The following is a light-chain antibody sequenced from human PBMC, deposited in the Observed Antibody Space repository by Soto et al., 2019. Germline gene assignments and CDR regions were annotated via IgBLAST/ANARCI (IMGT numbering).Light chain of an antibody. CDR2: GAS. CDR1: QSVSSN. V-gene: IGKV3-15*01. Sequence: EIVMTQSPATLSVSPGERVTLSSSASQSVSSNLAWYQQKLGQAPRLLIYGASTRATGIPARFSGSGSGTEFTLTISSLQSEDFAVYYCQQCNPKSYTFGQGTKLEIK. CDR3: QQCNPKSYT. J-gene: IGKJ2*01.